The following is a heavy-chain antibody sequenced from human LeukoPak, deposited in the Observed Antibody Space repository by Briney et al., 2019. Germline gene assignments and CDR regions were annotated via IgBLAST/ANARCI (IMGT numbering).Heavy chain of an antibody. J-gene: IGHJ3*02. D-gene: IGHD3-22*01. CDR3: AGRRRVYDSSGYGDAFDI. CDR2: IYNTGST. CDR1: DLSISTYY. Sequence: SQTLSLTCTVSDLSISTYYWSSVRQPRGKGRGWSGSIYNTGSTNYNPSLKSRVTISVDTSKNQFSLKLSSVTAADTAVYYCAGRRRVYDSSGYGDAFDIWGQGTMVTVSS. V-gene: IGHV4-59*08.